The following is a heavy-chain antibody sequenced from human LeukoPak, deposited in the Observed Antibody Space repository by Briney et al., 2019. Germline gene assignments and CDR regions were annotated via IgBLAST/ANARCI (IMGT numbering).Heavy chain of an antibody. J-gene: IGHJ4*02. CDR1: GYSFTNYW. CDR2: IYPGDSQT. V-gene: IGHV5-51*01. CDR3: ARPHYGSGTYGY. Sequence: GESLQISCKGSGYSFTNYWIGWVRQLPGKGLEWMGIIYPGDSQTRYSPSFQGQVTISVDKSISTAYLQWSSLKASDTAMYYCARPHYGSGTYGYWGQGTLVTVSS. D-gene: IGHD3-10*01.